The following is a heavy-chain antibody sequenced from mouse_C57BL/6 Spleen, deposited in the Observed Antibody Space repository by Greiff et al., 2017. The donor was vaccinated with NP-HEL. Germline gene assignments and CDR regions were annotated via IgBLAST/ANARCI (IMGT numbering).Heavy chain of an antibody. CDR2: IHPNSGST. Sequence: QVQLQQPGAELVKPGASVKLSCKASGYTFTSYWMHWVKQRPGQGLEWIGMIHPNSGSTNYNEKFKSKATLTVDKSSSTAYMQLSSLTSEDSAVYYCASYYYGSSRHWYFDVWGTGTTVTVSS. CDR3: ASYYYGSSRHWYFDV. D-gene: IGHD1-1*01. CDR1: GYTFTSYW. V-gene: IGHV1-64*01. J-gene: IGHJ1*03.